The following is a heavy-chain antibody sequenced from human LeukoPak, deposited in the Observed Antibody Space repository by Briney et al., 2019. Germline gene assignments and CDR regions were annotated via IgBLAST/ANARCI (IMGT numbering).Heavy chain of an antibody. V-gene: IGHV1-18*01. CDR2: ISPYNSAT. J-gene: IGHJ6*04. CDR3: ARDSPHGMDV. Sequence: RASVKVSCKTSGYTFVTYNMSWVRQAPGQGLEWLGWISPYNSATKYSQRLQGRVTVTADTSTSTGYLDLRSLTSDDTVVYYCARDSPHGMDVWGKGTTVIVSS. CDR1: GYTFVTYN.